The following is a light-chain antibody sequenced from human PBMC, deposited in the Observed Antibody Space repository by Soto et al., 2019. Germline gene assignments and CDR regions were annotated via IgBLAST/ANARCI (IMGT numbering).Light chain of an antibody. CDR1: QTVATN. CDR2: GSS. Sequence: VMTQSPANLSVSPGEGVTVFCRASQTVATNIAWYQVKPAQAPRLLIYGSSTRATGIPATFSGSGSGTHFSLTISSLQSEDSAVYYCQQYYHWGLSFGGGTKVEI. CDR3: QQYYHWGLS. J-gene: IGKJ4*01. V-gene: IGKV3D-15*01.